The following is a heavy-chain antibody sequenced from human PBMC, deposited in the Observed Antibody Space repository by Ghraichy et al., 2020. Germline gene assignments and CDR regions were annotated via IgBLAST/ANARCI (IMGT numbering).Heavy chain of an antibody. D-gene: IGHD2-2*01. V-gene: IGHV3-66*01. J-gene: IGHJ6*03. CDR2: IYSGGST. CDR3: ARDYCSSTSPYYYYMDV. Sequence: GSLRLSCAASGFTVSSNYMSWVRQAPGKGLEWVSVIYSGGSTYYADSVKGRFTISRDNSKNTLYLQMNSLRAEDTAVYYCARDYCSSTSPYYYYMDVWGKGTTVTVSS. CDR1: GFTVSSNY.